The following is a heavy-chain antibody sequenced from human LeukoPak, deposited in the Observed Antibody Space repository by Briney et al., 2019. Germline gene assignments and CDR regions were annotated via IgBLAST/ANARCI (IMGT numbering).Heavy chain of an antibody. CDR2: IYISGST. CDR3: ARGHSGSYYYYFDY. V-gene: IGHV4-61*02. D-gene: IGHD1-26*01. CDR1: GGSISSGSYY. Sequence: SQTLSLTCTVSGGSISSGSYYWSWIRQPAGKGLEWIGRIYISGSTNYNPSLKSRVTISVDTSKNQFSLKLSSVTAADTPVYYCARGHSGSYYYYFDYWGQGTLVTVSS. J-gene: IGHJ4*02.